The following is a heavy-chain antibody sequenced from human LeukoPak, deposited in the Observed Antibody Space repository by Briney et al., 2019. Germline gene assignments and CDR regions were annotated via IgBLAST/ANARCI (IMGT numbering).Heavy chain of an antibody. D-gene: IGHD3-22*01. CDR2: IYPGDSDT. CDR3: ARQSTYYYDSSGYYFLDAFDI. CDR1: GYSFTSYL. Sequence: GESLKISCKGSGYSFTSYLIGWVRQMPGKGLEWMGIIYPGDSDTRYSPSFQGQVTISADKSISTAYLQWSSLKASDTAMYYCARQSTYYYDSSGYYFLDAFDIWGQGTMVTVSS. J-gene: IGHJ3*02. V-gene: IGHV5-51*01.